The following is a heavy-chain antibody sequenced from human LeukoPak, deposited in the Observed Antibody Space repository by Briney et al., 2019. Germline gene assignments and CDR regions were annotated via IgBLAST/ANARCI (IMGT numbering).Heavy chain of an antibody. CDR3: ARGGYSYGYVNWFDP. CDR1: GGSFSGYY. J-gene: IGHJ5*02. CDR2: INHSGST. Sequence: KPSETLSLTCAVYGGSFSGYYWSWIRQPPGKGLEWIGEINHSGSTNYNPSPKSRVTISVDTSKNQFSLKLSSVTAADTAVYYCARGGYSYGYVNWFDPWGQGTLVTVSS. V-gene: IGHV4-34*01. D-gene: IGHD5-18*01.